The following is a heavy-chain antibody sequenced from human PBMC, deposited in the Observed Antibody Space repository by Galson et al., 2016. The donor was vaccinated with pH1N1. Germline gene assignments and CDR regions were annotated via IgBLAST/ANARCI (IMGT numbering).Heavy chain of an antibody. V-gene: IGHV3-48*04. D-gene: IGHD3-3*01. Sequence: SLRLSCAASGFTFGSYGMHWVRLAPGRGLEWVSSISLSSATIKYADSVRGRFTVSRDNAKNTLYLQMNSLRAEDTAVYFCARATHGDDFWSGYAFDFWGQGTLITVSS. CDR3: ARATHGDDFWSGYAFDF. CDR1: GFTFGSYG. J-gene: IGHJ4*02. CDR2: ISLSSATI.